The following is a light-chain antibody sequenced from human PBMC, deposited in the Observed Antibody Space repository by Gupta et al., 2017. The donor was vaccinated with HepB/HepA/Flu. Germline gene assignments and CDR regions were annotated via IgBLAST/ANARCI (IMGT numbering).Light chain of an antibody. CDR3: QQRSNWPPNT. V-gene: IGKV3-11*01. CDR2: DAS. Sequence: DIVLTQSPATLSLSPGERATLSCRASQSVSSYLAWYQQKPGQAPRLLIYDASNRATGIPARFSGSGSGTDXTLTISXLEPEDFTVYYCQQRSNWPPNTFGXGTRLEIK. J-gene: IGKJ5*01. CDR1: QSVSSY.